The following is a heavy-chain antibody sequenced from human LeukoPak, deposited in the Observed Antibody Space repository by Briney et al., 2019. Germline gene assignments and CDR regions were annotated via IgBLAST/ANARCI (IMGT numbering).Heavy chain of an antibody. Sequence: ASVKVSCKASGYTLTDYYMHWVRQAPGQGLEWMGIINPSGGSTSYAQKFQGRVTMTRDTSTSTVYMELSSLRSEDTAVYYCARTAYGDYLTDYWGQGTLVTVSS. J-gene: IGHJ4*02. D-gene: IGHD4-17*01. V-gene: IGHV1-46*01. CDR3: ARTAYGDYLTDY. CDR1: GYTLTDYY. CDR2: INPSGGST.